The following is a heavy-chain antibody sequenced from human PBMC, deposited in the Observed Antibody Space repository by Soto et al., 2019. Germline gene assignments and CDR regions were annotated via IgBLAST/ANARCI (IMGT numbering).Heavy chain of an antibody. Sequence: PSETLSLTCTVSGYSISSGSYWGWIRQPPGKGPEWIASIYHGGTTFYNPSLKSRVTVSVDKSNNQFSLKLRSVTAADTAVYYCAKAHVMVVACSTFYYWGHGTLVTVSS. J-gene: IGHJ4*01. V-gene: IGHV4-38-2*02. CDR2: IYHGGTT. CDR3: AKAHVMVVACSTFYY. D-gene: IGHD2-2*01. CDR1: GYSISSGSY.